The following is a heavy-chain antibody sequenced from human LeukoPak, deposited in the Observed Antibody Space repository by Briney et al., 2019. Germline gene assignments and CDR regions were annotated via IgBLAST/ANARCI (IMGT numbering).Heavy chain of an antibody. J-gene: IGHJ4*02. Sequence: SVKVSCKASGGTFSSYAISWVRQAPGQGLEWMGRIIPIFGTANYAQKFQGRVTITTDESTSTAYMELSSLRSEDTAVYYCASAPPSYDYGDYVFTGAFDYWGQGTLVTVSS. V-gene: IGHV1-69*05. CDR2: IIPIFGTA. CDR1: GGTFSSYA. CDR3: ASAPPSYDYGDYVFTGAFDY. D-gene: IGHD4-17*01.